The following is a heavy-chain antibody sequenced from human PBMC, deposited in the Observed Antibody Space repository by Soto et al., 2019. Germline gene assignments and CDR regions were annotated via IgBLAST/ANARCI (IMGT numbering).Heavy chain of an antibody. Sequence: PGGSLRLSCAASGFTFSSYDLSWVRQAPGKGLEWVSLISGSGDVTTYADSVKGRFTISRDNSKNTLYLQMNSLRAEDTAVYYCAPTGFDYWGQGTLVTVS. V-gene: IGHV3-23*01. CDR1: GFTFSSYD. D-gene: IGHD1-1*01. CDR3: APTGFDY. CDR2: ISGSGDVT. J-gene: IGHJ4*02.